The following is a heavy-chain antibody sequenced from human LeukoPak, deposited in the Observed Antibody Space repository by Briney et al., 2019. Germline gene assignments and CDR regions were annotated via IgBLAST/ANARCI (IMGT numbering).Heavy chain of an antibody. D-gene: IGHD3-22*01. J-gene: IGHJ4*02. V-gene: IGHV1-69*04. CDR3: ATVSYYDSSGYYTLRDY. CDR2: IIPILGIA. Sequence: GASVKVSCKASGGTFSSYAISWVRQAPGQGLEWMGRIIPILGIANYAQKFQGRVTMTEDTSTDTAYMELSSLRSEDTAVYYCATVSYYDSSGYYTLRDYWGQGTLVTVSS. CDR1: GGTFSSYA.